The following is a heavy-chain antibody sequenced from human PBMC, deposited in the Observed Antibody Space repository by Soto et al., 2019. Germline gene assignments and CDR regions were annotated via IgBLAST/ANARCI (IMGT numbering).Heavy chain of an antibody. CDR2: ISAYNGNT. CDR3: GRDQGYYGSGSRLDDAFDI. D-gene: IGHD3-10*01. J-gene: IGHJ3*02. V-gene: IGHV1-18*01. CDR1: GYTFTSYG. Sequence: ASVKVSCKASGYTFTSYGISWVRQAPGQGLEWMGWISAYNGNTNYAQKLQGRVTMTTDTSTSTAYMELRSLRSDDTAVYYCGRDQGYYGSGSRLDDAFDIWGQGTMVTV.